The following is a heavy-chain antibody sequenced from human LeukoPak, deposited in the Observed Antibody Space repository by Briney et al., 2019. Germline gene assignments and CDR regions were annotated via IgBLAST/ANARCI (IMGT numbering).Heavy chain of an antibody. CDR1: GFTFSSYA. V-gene: IGHV3-23*01. D-gene: IGHD3-22*01. CDR2: ISGSGGST. CDR3: AKDRVYYYDSSGNYAFDI. J-gene: IGHJ3*02. Sequence: PGGSLRLSCAASGFTFSSYAMSWVRQAPGKGLEWDSAISGSGGSTYYADSVKGRFTTSRDNSKNTLYLQMNSLRAEDTAVYYCAKDRVYYYDSSGNYAFDIWGQGTMVTVSS.